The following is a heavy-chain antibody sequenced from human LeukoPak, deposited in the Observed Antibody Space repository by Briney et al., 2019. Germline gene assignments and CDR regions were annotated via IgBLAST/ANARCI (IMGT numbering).Heavy chain of an antibody. J-gene: IGHJ4*02. Sequence: GESLKISCKSSGYSFSSHWIAWVRQMSGKGLEWMGIIYPADSDTRYSPSFQGQVTVSADKSISTAYLQWSSLKASDTAMYYCATGGETGTVDQWGQGTLVTVSS. CDR1: GYSFSSHW. CDR2: IYPADSDT. V-gene: IGHV5-51*01. CDR3: ATGGETGTVDQ. D-gene: IGHD1-1*01.